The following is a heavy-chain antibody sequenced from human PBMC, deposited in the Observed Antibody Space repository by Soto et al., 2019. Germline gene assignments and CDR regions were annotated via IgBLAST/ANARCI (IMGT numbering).Heavy chain of an antibody. D-gene: IGHD2-2*01. CDR3: ARKVLSSTYRTLNFDY. Sequence: QVQLQQWGAGLLKPSETLSLTCAVYAGSFSGYYWTWIRQPPGKGLEWIGEINHSGSTNYNPSLKSRVTISVDTSKNQFSLKLSSVTATDTAVYYCARKVLSSTYRTLNFDYWGQGNMVTVSS. V-gene: IGHV4-34*01. CDR1: AGSFSGYY. CDR2: INHSGST. J-gene: IGHJ4*02.